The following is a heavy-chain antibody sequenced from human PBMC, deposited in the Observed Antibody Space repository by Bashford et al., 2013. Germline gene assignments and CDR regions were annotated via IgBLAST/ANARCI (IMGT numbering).Heavy chain of an antibody. V-gene: IGHV3-9*01. J-gene: IGHJ4*02. CDR2: ISWNSGRI. CDR3: AKDIDSGAYSGDFDC. D-gene: IGHD1-26*01. CDR1: GFTFDDYA. Sequence: GGSLRLSCAASGFTFDDYAMHWVRQAPGKGLDGVSGISWNSGRIAYADSVKGRFTISRDTVQNSVYLQMDSLRSEDTALYYCAKDIDSGAYSGDFDCWGQGTPVTVSS.